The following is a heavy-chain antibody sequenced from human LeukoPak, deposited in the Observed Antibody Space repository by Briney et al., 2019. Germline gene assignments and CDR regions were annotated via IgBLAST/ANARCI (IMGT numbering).Heavy chain of an antibody. CDR1: GFTLNTYW. CDR3: ARSGSTAVADKFDY. D-gene: IGHD6-19*01. Sequence: PGGSLRLSCAASGFTLNTYWMHWVRQAPGKGLEWASGISGSGGGAHHADSVKGRFTISRDNLKNTLYVQMNSLRVEDTAVYYCARSGSTAVADKFDYWGQGILVTVSS. CDR2: ISGSGGGA. J-gene: IGHJ4*02. V-gene: IGHV3-23*01.